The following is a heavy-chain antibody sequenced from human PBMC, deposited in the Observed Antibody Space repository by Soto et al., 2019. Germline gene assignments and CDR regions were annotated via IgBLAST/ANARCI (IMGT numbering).Heavy chain of an antibody. CDR2: IIPIFGTA. Sequence: QVQLVQSGAEVKKPGSSVKVSCKASGGTFSSYAISWVRQAPGQGLGWMGGIIPIFGTANYAQKFQGRVTSTADESTRTASMELSSLRSEDTAVYYCARESRYCSGGSCYFLPGIDYWGQGTLVTVSS. CDR1: GGTFSSYA. CDR3: ARESRYCSGGSCYFLPGIDY. J-gene: IGHJ4*02. D-gene: IGHD2-15*01. V-gene: IGHV1-69*12.